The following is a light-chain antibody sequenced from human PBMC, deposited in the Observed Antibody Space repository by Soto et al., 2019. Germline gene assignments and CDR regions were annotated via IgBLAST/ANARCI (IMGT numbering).Light chain of an antibody. CDR1: QSVSSN. CDR3: QQYNNWPRT. CDR2: GES. V-gene: IGKV3-15*01. J-gene: IGKJ1*01. Sequence: EIVLTQPRGTLSLSPGERATLSCRASQSVSSNLAWYQQKPGQAPRLLIYGESTRATGIPDRFSGSGSGTELNLTISRLQSEDFAVYYCQQYNNWPRTCGQGTKVDIK.